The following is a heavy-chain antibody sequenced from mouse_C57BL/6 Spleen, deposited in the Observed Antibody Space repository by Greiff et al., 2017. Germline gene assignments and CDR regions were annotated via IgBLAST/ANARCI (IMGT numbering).Heavy chain of an antibody. CDR3: AAGGYYDYDEDY. J-gene: IGHJ2*01. CDR1: GYTFTSYW. Sequence: QVQLQQPGAELVRPGTSVKLSCKASGYTFTSYWMHWVKQRPGQGLEWIGVIDPSDSYTNYNQKFKGKATLTVDTSSSTAYLQLSSLTSEDSAVYYCAAGGYYDYDEDYWGQGTTLTVSS. CDR2: IDPSDSYT. D-gene: IGHD2-4*01. V-gene: IGHV1-59*01.